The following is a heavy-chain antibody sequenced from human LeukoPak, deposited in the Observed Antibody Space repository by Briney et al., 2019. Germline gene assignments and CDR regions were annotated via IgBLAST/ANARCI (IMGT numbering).Heavy chain of an antibody. V-gene: IGHV3-9*01. CDR2: ISWNSGSI. Sequence: GGSLRLSCAASGFTFDDYAMHWVRQAPGKGLEWVSGISWNSGSIGYADSVKGRFTISRDNAKNSLYLQMNSLRAEDTAVYYCARGAYGSGTSLGYWGPGTLVTVSS. CDR1: GFTFDDYA. CDR3: ARGAYGSGTSLGY. J-gene: IGHJ4*02. D-gene: IGHD3-10*01.